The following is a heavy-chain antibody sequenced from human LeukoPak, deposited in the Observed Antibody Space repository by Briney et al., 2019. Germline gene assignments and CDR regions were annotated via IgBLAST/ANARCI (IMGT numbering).Heavy chain of an antibody. V-gene: IGHV1-2*02. J-gene: IGHJ3*02. Sequence: ASVKVSCKASGYTFADYYIHWVRQAPGQGLEWMGWIYPKSGGTNSAQKFQGRVTMTRDTSISTAYMELSRLRSDDTAVYYCARDPYGGNGHDAFDIWGQGTMVTVSS. D-gene: IGHD4-23*01. CDR1: GYTFADYY. CDR2: IYPKSGGT. CDR3: ARDPYGGNGHDAFDI.